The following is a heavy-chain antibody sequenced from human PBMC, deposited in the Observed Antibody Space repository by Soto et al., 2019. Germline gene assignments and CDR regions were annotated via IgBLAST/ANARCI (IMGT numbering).Heavy chain of an antibody. CDR1: GGSISSSSYY. CDR2: IYYSGST. D-gene: IGHD1-26*01. V-gene: IGHV4-39*01. CDR3: ARHGTLLIDY. Sequence: PSETLSLTCAVSGGSISSSSYYWVWIRQPPGKGLEWIGSIYYSGSTYYNPSLKSRVTISVDTSKNHFSLKLSSVTAADTAVYYCARHGTLLIDYWGQGTLVTVSS. J-gene: IGHJ4*02.